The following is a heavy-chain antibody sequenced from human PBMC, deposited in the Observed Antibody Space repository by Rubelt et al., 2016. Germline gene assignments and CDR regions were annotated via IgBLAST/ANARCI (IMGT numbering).Heavy chain of an antibody. CDR3: ASTLGTTSYYYFFYMNV. Sequence: EVQLVESGGGLVKPGGSLRLSCAASGFAFGTYSMNWVRQAPGKGLEWVSSITSRSNHIYYADSVKGRFTISRDNAKNTLYLQMSNLRVEDTAIYFCASTLGTTSYYYFFYMNVWG. CDR2: ITSRSNHI. D-gene: IGHD5-12*01. J-gene: IGHJ6*03. V-gene: IGHV3-21*01. CDR1: GFAFGTYS.